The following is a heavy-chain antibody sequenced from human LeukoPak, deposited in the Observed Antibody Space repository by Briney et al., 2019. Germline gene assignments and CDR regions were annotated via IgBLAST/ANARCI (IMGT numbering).Heavy chain of an antibody. Sequence: ASVKVSCKASGYTFTGYYMHWVRQAPGQGLEWMGRINPNSGGTNYAQKSQGRVTMTRDTSISTAYMELSRLRSDDTAVYYCAKETYYYDSSGYYCDYWGQGTLVTVSS. V-gene: IGHV1-2*06. D-gene: IGHD3-22*01. CDR3: AKETYYYDSSGYYCDY. CDR1: GYTFTGYY. CDR2: INPNSGGT. J-gene: IGHJ4*02.